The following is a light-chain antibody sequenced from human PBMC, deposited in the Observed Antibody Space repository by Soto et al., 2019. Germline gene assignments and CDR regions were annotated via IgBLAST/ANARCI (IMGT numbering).Light chain of an antibody. J-gene: IGLJ2*01. V-gene: IGLV2-8*01. CDR2: EVS. Sequence: QSALTQPPSASGSPGQTVTISCTGTSSDVGGYNFVSWYQQPPGTAPKLMISEVSKRPSGVPDRFSGSKSGNTASLTVAGLDAEDEADYYCSSFAGNSSLVFGGGTKLTVL. CDR1: SSDVGGYNF. CDR3: SSFAGNSSLV.